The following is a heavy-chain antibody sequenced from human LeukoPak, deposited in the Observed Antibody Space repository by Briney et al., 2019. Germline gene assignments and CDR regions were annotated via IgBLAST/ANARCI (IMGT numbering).Heavy chain of an antibody. CDR2: IIPIFGTA. Sequence: ASVKVSCKASGGTFSSYAISWVRQAPGQGLEWMGGIIPIFGTANYAQKFQGRVTITADESTSTAYMELSSLRSEDTAMYYCARDAAPYGDYVRIGLPNWFDPWGQGTLVTVSS. CDR3: ARDAAPYGDYVRIGLPNWFDP. CDR1: GGTFSSYA. J-gene: IGHJ5*02. V-gene: IGHV1-69*13. D-gene: IGHD4-17*01.